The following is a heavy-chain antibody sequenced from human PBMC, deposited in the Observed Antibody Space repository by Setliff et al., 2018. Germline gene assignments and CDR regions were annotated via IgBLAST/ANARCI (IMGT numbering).Heavy chain of an antibody. CDR1: TFTLGTYS. D-gene: IGHD6-25*01. CDR2: ISPYSDYI. Sequence: GASLTISCAASTFTLGTYSMHWVRQAPGKGLAWVSSISPYSDYIYYADSVKGRFTISRDNAKNSLYLQMNSLGAEDTAVYFCARSPANGGHDAFDVWGQGTMVTVSS. J-gene: IGHJ3*01. CDR3: ARSPANGGHDAFDV. V-gene: IGHV3-21*06.